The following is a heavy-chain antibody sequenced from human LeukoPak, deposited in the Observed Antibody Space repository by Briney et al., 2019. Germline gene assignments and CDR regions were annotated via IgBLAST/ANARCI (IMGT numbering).Heavy chain of an antibody. Sequence: ASVKVSCKASGYTFTSYGISWVRQAPGQGLEWMGWINPNSGGTNYAQKFQGRVTMTRDTSISTAYMELSRLRSDDTAVYYCARDLRAAADNWGQGTLVTVSS. J-gene: IGHJ4*02. D-gene: IGHD6-13*01. CDR2: INPNSGGT. CDR3: ARDLRAAADN. CDR1: GYTFTSYG. V-gene: IGHV1-2*02.